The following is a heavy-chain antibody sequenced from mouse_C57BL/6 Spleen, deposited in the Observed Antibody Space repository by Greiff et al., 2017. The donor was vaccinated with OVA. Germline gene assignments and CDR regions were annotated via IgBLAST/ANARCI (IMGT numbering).Heavy chain of an antibody. CDR2: IDPSDSYT. D-gene: IGHD1-1*01. Sequence: QVQLQQSGAELVMPGASVKLSCKASGYTFTSYWMHWVKQRPGQGLEWIGEIDPSDSYTNYNPKFKGKSTLTVDTSSRTSYMLLRSMTSEDDAVYYCARERFDYGSSRYYFDYWGQGTTLTVSS. V-gene: IGHV1-69*01. J-gene: IGHJ2*01. CDR3: ARERFDYGSSRYYFDY. CDR1: GYTFTSYW.